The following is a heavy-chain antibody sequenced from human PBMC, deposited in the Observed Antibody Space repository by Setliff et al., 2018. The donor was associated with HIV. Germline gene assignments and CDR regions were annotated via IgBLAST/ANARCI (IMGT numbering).Heavy chain of an antibody. CDR1: GYTFSNYG. D-gene: IGHD1-26*01. J-gene: IGHJ5*02. CDR3: ARSYSRNWFDP. CDR2: ISADNGDT. Sequence: ASVKVSCKASGYTFSNYGISWVRQAPGQGLEWMGWISADNGDTNYPQKLQGRVTMTTDTSTSTAYMELRSLRSDDTAVYYCARSYSRNWFDPWGQGTLVTVSS. V-gene: IGHV1-18*01.